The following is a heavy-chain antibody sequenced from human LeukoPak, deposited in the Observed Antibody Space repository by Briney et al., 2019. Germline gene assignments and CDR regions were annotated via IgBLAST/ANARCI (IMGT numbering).Heavy chain of an antibody. CDR3: ARGVMVRGADHYYMDV. V-gene: IGHV1-69*05. CDR1: GGTFSSYA. J-gene: IGHJ6*03. Sequence: GASVKVSCKASGGTFSSYAISWVRQAPGQGLEWMGGIIPIFGTANYAQKFQGRVTITTDESTSTAYMELSSLRSEDTAVYYCARGVMVRGADHYYMDVWGKGTTVTVSS. CDR2: IIPIFGTA. D-gene: IGHD3-10*01.